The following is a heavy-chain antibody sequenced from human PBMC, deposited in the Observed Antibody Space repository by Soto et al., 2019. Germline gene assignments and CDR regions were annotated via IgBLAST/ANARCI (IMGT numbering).Heavy chain of an antibody. D-gene: IGHD3-16*01. CDR3: AMVDVYVTPSPQDV. J-gene: IGHJ6*02. CDR2: IGGYKGNT. Sequence: ASVKVSCKASGYTFTNYGVSWVRQAPGQGLEWMGWIGGYKGNTNYAQKLQGRLTLTTDTSTTTAYMELRSLRSNDTAIYYCAMVDVYVTPSPQDVWGQGTTVTVSS. V-gene: IGHV1-18*01. CDR1: GYTFTNYG.